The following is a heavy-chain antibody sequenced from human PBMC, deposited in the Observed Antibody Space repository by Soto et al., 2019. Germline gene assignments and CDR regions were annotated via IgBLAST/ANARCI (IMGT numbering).Heavy chain of an antibody. Sequence: QVQLQESGPGLVKPSETLSLTCTVSGGSISSYYWSWIRQPPGKGLEWIGYIYYSGSTNYNPSLKSRVTISVDTSKNQFSLRLTSVTAADTAVYYCARQWGAPFDYWGQGTLVTVSS. CDR2: IYYSGST. CDR3: ARQWGAPFDY. CDR1: GGSISSYY. V-gene: IGHV4-59*01. D-gene: IGHD2-8*01. J-gene: IGHJ4*02.